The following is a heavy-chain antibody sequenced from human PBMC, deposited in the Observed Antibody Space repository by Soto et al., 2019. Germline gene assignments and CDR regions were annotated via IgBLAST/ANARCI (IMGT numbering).Heavy chain of an antibody. V-gene: IGHV4-59*08. D-gene: IGHD3-10*01. CDR3: ARQRTYDYVSGRYSPYNFDN. CDR2: IHYSGGT. CDR1: GDSIRSFF. Sequence: SETLSLTCKVSGDSIRSFFWIWIRQPPGKGLEWIGFIHYSGGTNYNPSFKSRVTISIDTSKNQFSLKLSSVTAADTAVYYCARQRTYDYVSGRYSPYNFDNWGQGTLVTVSS. J-gene: IGHJ4*02.